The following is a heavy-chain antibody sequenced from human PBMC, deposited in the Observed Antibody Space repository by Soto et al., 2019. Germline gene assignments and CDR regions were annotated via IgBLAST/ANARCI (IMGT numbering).Heavy chain of an antibody. J-gene: IGHJ6*02. V-gene: IGHV3-21*01. CDR3: ARVGKYNYDSFFYYGMDV. Sequence: PGGSLRLSCAASGFTINSYSMNWVRQAPGKGLEWVSSISSSRSNIYYADSVTGRFTISRDNAKNSLYLQMSSLRAEDTAVYYCARVGKYNYDSFFYYGMDVWGQGTTVTVSS. D-gene: IGHD5-18*01. CDR2: ISSSRSNI. CDR1: GFTINSYS.